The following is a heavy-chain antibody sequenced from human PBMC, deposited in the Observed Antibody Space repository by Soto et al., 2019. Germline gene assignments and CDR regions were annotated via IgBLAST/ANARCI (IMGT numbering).Heavy chain of an antibody. CDR2: IYYTGST. D-gene: IGHD3-3*01. V-gene: IGHV4-31*03. CDR3: ARVSVGGYYKYNWFDP. CDR1: GGSISSGGYY. J-gene: IGHJ5*02. Sequence: SETLSLTCTVSGGSISSGGYYWSWIRQHPGKGLEWIGYIYYTGSTYYDPSLKSRVTISVDTSKNQFSLKLSSVTAADTAVYYCARVSVGGYYKYNWFDPWGQGTLVTVSS.